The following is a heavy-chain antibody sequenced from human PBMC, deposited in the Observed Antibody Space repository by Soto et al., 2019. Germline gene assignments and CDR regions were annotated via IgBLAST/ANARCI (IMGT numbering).Heavy chain of an antibody. CDR1: GASVRNYY. CDR2: VSSSGSS. V-gene: IGHV4-4*07. Sequence: SETLSLTCTVSGASVRNYYWSWIRQPAAGKGLEWIGHVSSSGSSHYRPSLKSRLTMSLDTSKNQLSLTLTSVTAADTAVYYCAREGYYDNRAWFASWGQGTLVIVSS. J-gene: IGHJ5*01. D-gene: IGHD3-22*01. CDR3: AREGYYDNRAWFAS.